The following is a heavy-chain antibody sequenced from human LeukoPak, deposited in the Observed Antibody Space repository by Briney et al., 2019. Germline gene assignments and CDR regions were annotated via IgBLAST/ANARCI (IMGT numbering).Heavy chain of an antibody. CDR1: GYTFTIYY. CDR2: INPSGGST. D-gene: IGHD3-3*01. Sequence: ASVKVSCKASGYTFTIYYMHWVRQAPGQGLEWMGIINPSGGSTSYAQKFQGRVTMTRDTSTSTVYMELSSLRSEDTAVYYCARDSFTIFGVVNVYYYYYGMDVWGQGTTVTVSS. J-gene: IGHJ6*02. CDR3: ARDSFTIFGVVNVYYYYYGMDV. V-gene: IGHV1-46*01.